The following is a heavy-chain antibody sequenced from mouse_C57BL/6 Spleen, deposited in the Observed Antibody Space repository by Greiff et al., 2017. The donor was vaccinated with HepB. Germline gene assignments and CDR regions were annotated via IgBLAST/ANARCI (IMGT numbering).Heavy chain of an antibody. CDR3: AIEDYSNYAYFDV. CDR1: GYTFTSYW. J-gene: IGHJ1*03. Sequence: QVQLKQPGAELVKPGASVKVSCKASGYTFTSYWMHWVKQRPGQGLEWIGRIHPSDSDTNYNQKFKGKATLTVDKSSSTAYMQLSSLTSEDSAVYYCAIEDYSNYAYFDVWGTGTTVTVSS. V-gene: IGHV1-74*01. CDR2: IHPSDSDT. D-gene: IGHD2-5*01.